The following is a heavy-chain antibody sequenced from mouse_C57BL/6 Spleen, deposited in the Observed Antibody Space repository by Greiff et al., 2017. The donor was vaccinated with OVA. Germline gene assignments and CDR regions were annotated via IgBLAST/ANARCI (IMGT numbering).Heavy chain of an antibody. J-gene: IGHJ1*03. CDR1: GFTFTDYY. Sequence: EVKLQESGGGLVQPGGSLSLSCAASGFTFTDYYMSWVRQPPGKALEWLGFIRNKANGYTTEYSASVKVRFTISRDNSQSILYLQMNALRSEDSATYYCARYVPNWYCDVWGTGTTVTVSS. CDR3: ARYVPNWYCDV. V-gene: IGHV7-3*01. CDR2: IRNKANGYTT.